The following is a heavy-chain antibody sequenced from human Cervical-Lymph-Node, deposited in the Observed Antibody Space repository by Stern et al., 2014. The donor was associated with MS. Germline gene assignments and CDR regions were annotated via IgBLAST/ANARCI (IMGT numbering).Heavy chain of an antibody. J-gene: IGHJ6*02. Sequence: QVQLVESGGGVVQPGRSLRLSCAVSGFSLNSLGMHWVRQAPGKGLECVAVISTVGSNRRYGGSVKGRFSISRDISNNTLYLQMNSLRPEDTAVYYCLGVGDAMHVWGQGTTVIVSS. CDR1: GFSLNSLG. CDR3: LGVGDAMHV. CDR2: ISTVGSNR. V-gene: IGHV3-30*03.